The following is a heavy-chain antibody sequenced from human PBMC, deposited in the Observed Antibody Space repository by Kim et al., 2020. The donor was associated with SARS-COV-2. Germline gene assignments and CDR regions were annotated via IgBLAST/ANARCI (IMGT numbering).Heavy chain of an antibody. CDR2: ISSSSSYT. D-gene: IGHD3-16*01. CDR1: GFTFSDYY. CDR3: ARRGGFGYDYVWGSPLDY. Sequence: GGSLRLSCAASGFTFSDYYMSWIRQAPGKGLEWVSYISSSSSYTNYADSVKGRFTISRDNAKNSLYLQMNSLRAEDTAVYYCARRGGFGYDYVWGSPLDYWGQGTLVTVSS. J-gene: IGHJ4*02. V-gene: IGHV3-11*06.